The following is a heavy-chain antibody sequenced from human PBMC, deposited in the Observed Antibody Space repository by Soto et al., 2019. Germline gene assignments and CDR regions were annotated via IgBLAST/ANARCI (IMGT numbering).Heavy chain of an antibody. CDR1: GGSISSGGYS. CDR2: IYHSGST. J-gene: IGHJ4*02. CDR3: ASGQQLVRNY. Sequence: QLQLQESGSGLVKPSQTLSLTCAVSGGSISSGGYSWSWIRQPPGKGLEWIGYIYHSGSTYYNPSLXSRVXIXSDRPKNQFSLKLSSVTAADTAVYYCASGQQLVRNYWGQGTLVTVSS. V-gene: IGHV4-30-2*01. D-gene: IGHD6-13*01.